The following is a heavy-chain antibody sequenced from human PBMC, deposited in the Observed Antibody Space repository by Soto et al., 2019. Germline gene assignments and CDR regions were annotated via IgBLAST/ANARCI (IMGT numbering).Heavy chain of an antibody. D-gene: IGHD1-7*01. CDR3: AGTSSLQWYYMDV. CDR1: GDSVSSSTAA. J-gene: IGHJ6*03. CDR2: TYYRSRWYN. Sequence: PSQTLSLTFVISGDSVSSSTAAWDWIRPSPSRGLEWLGRTYYRSRWYNDYAVSVRSRITVNADTSKNQFSLHLNSVTPEDTAVYYCAGTSSLQWYYMDVWDKGTTVTVSS. V-gene: IGHV6-1*01.